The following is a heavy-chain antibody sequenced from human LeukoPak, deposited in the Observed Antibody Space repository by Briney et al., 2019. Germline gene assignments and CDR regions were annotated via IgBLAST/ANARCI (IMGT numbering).Heavy chain of an antibody. Sequence: ASVKVSCKASGYIFTNYYMHWVRQAPGQGLEWMGTINPSGGSTTYAQKFQGRVTMTRDTSTSTVYMELSSLRSEDTAVYYCARDHGSAYYRAPRHWGQETLDTVSS. CDR2: INPSGGST. V-gene: IGHV1-46*01. CDR3: ARDHGSAYYRAPRH. CDR1: GYIFTNYY. D-gene: IGHD3-10*01. J-gene: IGHJ4*02.